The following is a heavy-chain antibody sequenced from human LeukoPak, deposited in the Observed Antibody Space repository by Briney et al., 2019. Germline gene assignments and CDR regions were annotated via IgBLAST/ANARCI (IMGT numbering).Heavy chain of an antibody. CDR1: GFTFSNYW. CDR3: APQKGPIGGFDY. Sequence: GGSLRLSCAASGFTFSNYWMSWVRQAPGKGLEWVSAVSGSGGSTYYADSVKGRFTISRDNSKNTLYLQMNSLRAEDTAVYYCAPQKGPIGGFDYWGQGTLVTVSS. V-gene: IGHV3-23*01. D-gene: IGHD3-16*01. J-gene: IGHJ4*02. CDR2: VSGSGGST.